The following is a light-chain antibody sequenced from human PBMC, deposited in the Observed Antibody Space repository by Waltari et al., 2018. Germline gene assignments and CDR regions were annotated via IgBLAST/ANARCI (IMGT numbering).Light chain of an antibody. CDR2: DVT. Sequence: QSALTQPVSVSGSPGQSITISCTGTSSDIGGYNYVSWYQQHPGKAPKLMIYDVTKRPSGVSDRFSGSKSGNTAALTISGLQAEDEADYYCSSYTSTSTLGIFGGGTKLTVL. CDR3: SSYTSTSTLGI. J-gene: IGLJ2*01. CDR1: SSDIGGYNY. V-gene: IGLV2-14*03.